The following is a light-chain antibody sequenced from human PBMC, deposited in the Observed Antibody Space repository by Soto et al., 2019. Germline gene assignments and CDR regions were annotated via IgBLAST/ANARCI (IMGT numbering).Light chain of an antibody. V-gene: IGLV2-8*01. CDR2: EVN. J-gene: IGLJ2*01. Sequence: QSALTQPPSASGSPGQSVTISCTGTSSDVGDYNYVSWYQQHPGKAPKLMIYEVNKRPSGVPDRFSGSKSSNTASLTVSGLQAEDEDDYCCSSYAGSNTLVFGGGTKLTVL. CDR3: SSYAGSNTLV. CDR1: SSDVGDYNY.